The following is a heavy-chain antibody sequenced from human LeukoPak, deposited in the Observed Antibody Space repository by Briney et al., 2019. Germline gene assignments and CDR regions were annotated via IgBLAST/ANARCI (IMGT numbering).Heavy chain of an antibody. CDR1: GFTFSSYS. D-gene: IGHD6-19*01. V-gene: IGHV3-48*02. J-gene: IGHJ4*02. CDR2: ISSSSTI. Sequence: PGGSLRLSCAASGFTFSSYSMNWVRQAPGKGLEWVSYISSSSTIYYADSVKGRFTISRDNAKNSLYLQMNSLRDEDTAVYYCARDAIAVAGTDFDYWGQGTLVTASS. CDR3: ARDAIAVAGTDFDY.